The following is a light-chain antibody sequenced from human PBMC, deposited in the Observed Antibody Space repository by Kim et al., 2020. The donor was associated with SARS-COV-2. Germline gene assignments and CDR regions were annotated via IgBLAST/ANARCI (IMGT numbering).Light chain of an antibody. V-gene: IGLV6-57*03. CDR2: EDD. Sequence: GKTVTISCTRSSGSIDDNYVHWYQQRPGGVPTAVIYEDDQRPSGVSDRFSGSIDNSSNSASLTISGLKTEDEADYYCQSYNRSNVVFGGGTQLTVL. CDR1: SGSIDDNY. J-gene: IGLJ2*01. CDR3: QSYNRSNVV.